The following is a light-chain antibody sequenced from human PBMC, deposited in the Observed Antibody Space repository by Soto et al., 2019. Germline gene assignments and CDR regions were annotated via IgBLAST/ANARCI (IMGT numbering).Light chain of an antibody. V-gene: IGLV2-23*02. Sequence: QSVLTQPASVSGSPGQSITISCTGTSRDVGAYNLVSWYQQYPGKAPKLVIYEVSKRPSGVSDRFSGSKSGNTASLTISGLQADDEADYYCCPYAGSSRIFGTGTKVTVL. CDR2: EVS. CDR3: CPYAGSSRI. J-gene: IGLJ1*01. CDR1: SRDVGAYNL.